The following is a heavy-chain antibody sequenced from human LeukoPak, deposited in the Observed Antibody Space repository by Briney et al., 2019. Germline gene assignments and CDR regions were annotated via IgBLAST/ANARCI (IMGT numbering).Heavy chain of an antibody. CDR2: IKSKTGGGTT. D-gene: IGHD3-3*01. CDR3: TTVTNYDFWSGYYTALGY. V-gene: IGHV3-15*01. Sequence: GGSLGLSCAASGFTFSNAWMSWVRQAPGKGLEWVGRIKSKTGGGTTDYAAPVKGRFTISRDDSKNTLYLQMNSLKTEDTAVYYCTTVTNYDFWSGYYTALGYWGQGTLVTVSS. CDR1: GFTFSNAW. J-gene: IGHJ4*02.